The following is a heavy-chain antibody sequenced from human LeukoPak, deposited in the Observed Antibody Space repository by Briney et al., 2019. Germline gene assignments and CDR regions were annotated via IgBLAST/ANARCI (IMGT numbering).Heavy chain of an antibody. CDR1: GGSISSGDYS. Sequence: PSETLSLTCTVSGGSISSGDYSWSWIRQPPGKGLEWIGNIYYSGSTYYNPSLKSRVTISVDTSRNQFSLKLSSVTAADTAVYYRARAMVRGVIPRWGQGTLVTVSS. V-gene: IGHV4-30-4*01. CDR2: IYYSGST. CDR3: ARAMVRGVIPR. D-gene: IGHD3-10*01. J-gene: IGHJ4*02.